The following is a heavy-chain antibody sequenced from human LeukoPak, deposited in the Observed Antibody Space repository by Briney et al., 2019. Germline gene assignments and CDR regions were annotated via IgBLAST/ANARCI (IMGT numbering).Heavy chain of an antibody. D-gene: IGHD1-26*01. CDR1: GYTFSNSG. CDR2: ISGYNGNT. J-gene: IGHJ5*02. V-gene: IGHV1-18*01. Sequence: ASVKVSCKTSGYTFSNSGITWVRRAPGQGLEWMGWISGYNGNTNYAQKFQGRVTITRDTSASTAYMELSSLRSEDTAVYYCARDPPGELRGFDPWGQGTLVTVSS. CDR3: ARDPPGELRGFDP.